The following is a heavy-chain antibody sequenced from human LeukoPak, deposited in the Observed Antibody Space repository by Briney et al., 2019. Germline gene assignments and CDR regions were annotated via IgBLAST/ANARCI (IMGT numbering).Heavy chain of an antibody. J-gene: IGHJ3*02. V-gene: IGHV4-39*01. CDR2: IYYSGST. D-gene: IGHD6-6*01. CDR1: GGSISSSSYY. Sequence: SETLSLTCTVSGGSISSSSYYWGWIRQPPGKGLEWIGSIYYSGSTYYNPSLKSRVTISVDTSKNQFSLKLSSVTAADTAVYYCATHIAARRGGAFDIWGQGTMVTVSS. CDR3: ATHIAARRGGAFDI.